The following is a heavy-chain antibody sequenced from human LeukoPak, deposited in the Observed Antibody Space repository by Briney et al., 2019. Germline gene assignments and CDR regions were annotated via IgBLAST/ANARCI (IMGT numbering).Heavy chain of an antibody. V-gene: IGHV3-23*01. D-gene: IGHD3-22*01. CDR1: GVTFSSYA. CDR3: ARIYDTGGYYYGRHWFDP. J-gene: IGHJ5*02. CDR2: ISGSGGNT. Sequence: GGSLRLSCAASGVTFSSYAMSWVRQAPGKGLKWVSTISGSGGNTYYADSVKGRFTISRDNSKNTLYLQMNSLRAEDTAVYYCARIYDTGGYYYGRHWFDPWGQGTLVTVSS.